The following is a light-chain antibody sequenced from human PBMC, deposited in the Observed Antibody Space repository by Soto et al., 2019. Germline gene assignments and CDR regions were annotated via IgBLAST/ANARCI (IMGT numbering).Light chain of an antibody. CDR3: SSYTSSSTVV. CDR1: SSDVGSYNR. CDR2: EVS. J-gene: IGLJ2*01. V-gene: IGLV2-18*02. Sequence: QSALTQPPSVSGSPGQSVTISCTGTSSDVGSYNRVSWYQQPPGTAPKLMIYEVSNRPSGVPDRFSGSKSGNTASLTISGLXXXXXXXYYCSSYTSSSTVVFGGGTKLTVL.